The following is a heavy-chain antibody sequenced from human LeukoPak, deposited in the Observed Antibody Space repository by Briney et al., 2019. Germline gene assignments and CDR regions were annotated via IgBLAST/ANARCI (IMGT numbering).Heavy chain of an antibody. J-gene: IGHJ4*02. V-gene: IGHV3-15*01. Sequence: GGSLRLSCAASGFTFSNAWMSWVRQAPGKGLEWVGRIKSKTDGGTTDYAAPVKGRFTISRDDSKNTLYLQMNSLKTEDTAVYYCTTPSSDYYGSGRRDIFDYWGQGTLVTVSS. CDR2: IKSKTDGGTT. CDR1: GFTFSNAW. D-gene: IGHD3-10*01. CDR3: TTPSSDYYGSGRRDIFDY.